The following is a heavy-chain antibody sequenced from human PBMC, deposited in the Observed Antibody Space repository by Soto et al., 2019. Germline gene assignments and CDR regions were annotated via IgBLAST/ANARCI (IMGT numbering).Heavy chain of an antibody. V-gene: IGHV1-69*12. CDR2: IIPIFGRA. CDR1: GGTLNNYA. Sequence: QVQLVQSGAEVKKPGSSVKVSCKASGGTLNNYAISWVRQAPGQGLEWMGGIIPIFGRANYAQKFQGRLTITADESTSTAYMELSSLRSDDTAMFYCARDAFYYDGPTGIYYFDYWGQGTLVTVSS. D-gene: IGHD1-1*01. CDR3: ARDAFYYDGPTGIYYFDY. J-gene: IGHJ4*02.